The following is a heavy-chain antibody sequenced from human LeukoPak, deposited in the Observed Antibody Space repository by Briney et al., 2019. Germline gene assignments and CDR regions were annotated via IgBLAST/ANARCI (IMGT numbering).Heavy chain of an antibody. CDR2: INRDGSER. V-gene: IGHV3-7*03. CDR1: EFTFSNYW. Sequence: GGSLRLSCAASEFTFSNYWMTWVRQAPGKGLEWVANINRDGSERYYVDSVKGRFTISRDDAKSSLYLQMNSLRAEDTAVYYCARRNAMDVWGQGTTVIVFS. CDR3: ARRNAMDV. J-gene: IGHJ6*02.